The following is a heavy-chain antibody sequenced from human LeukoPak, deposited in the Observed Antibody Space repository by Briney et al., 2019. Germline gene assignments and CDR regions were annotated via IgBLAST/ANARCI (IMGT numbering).Heavy chain of an antibody. V-gene: IGHV4-59*01. CDR3: ARGGAAAGTFDY. J-gene: IGHJ4*02. D-gene: IGHD6-13*01. CDR1: GGSISSYY. CDR2: IYYSGST. Sequence: SETLSLTCTVSGGSISSYYWSWIRQPPGKGLEWIGYIYYSGSTNYNPSLKSRVTISVGTSKNQFSLKLSSVTAADTAVYYCARGGAAAGTFDYWGQGTLVTVSS.